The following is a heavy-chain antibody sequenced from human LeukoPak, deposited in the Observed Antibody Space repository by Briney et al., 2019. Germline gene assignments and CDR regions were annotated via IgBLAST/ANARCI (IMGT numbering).Heavy chain of an antibody. CDR2: INPSGSST. D-gene: IGHD3-22*01. Sequence: ASVKVSCKASGYAFTRHYMHWVRQAPGQGLEWMGLINPSGSSTIYAQKFQGRVTMTRDMSTSTDYMELSSLRSEDTAVYYCARGLGDTMIVVPRGAFDIWGQGTMVTVSS. CDR1: GYAFTRHY. V-gene: IGHV1-46*01. J-gene: IGHJ3*02. CDR3: ARGLGDTMIVVPRGAFDI.